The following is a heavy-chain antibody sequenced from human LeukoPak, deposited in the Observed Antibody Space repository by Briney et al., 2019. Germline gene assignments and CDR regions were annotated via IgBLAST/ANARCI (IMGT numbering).Heavy chain of an antibody. CDR3: AREIVGTHKSRFDP. Sequence: GGSLRLSCAASGFTFSGRWMSWLRQAPGKGLEWVANINQDGTDKYYVDSVKGRFTISRDNAKNSLYLQMDSLRAEDTAVYYCAREIVGTHKSRFDPWGQGTLVTVSS. CDR2: INQDGTDK. J-gene: IGHJ5*02. D-gene: IGHD1-26*01. V-gene: IGHV3-7*03. CDR1: GFTFSGRW.